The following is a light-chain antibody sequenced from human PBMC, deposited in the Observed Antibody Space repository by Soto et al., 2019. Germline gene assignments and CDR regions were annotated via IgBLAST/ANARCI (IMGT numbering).Light chain of an antibody. CDR3: QQYNSYPT. Sequence: DIQMTQSPSTLSASVGDRVTITCRASQSISSWLAWYQQKPGKAPKLLIYKASSLESGVPSRFSGSGSGTEFTLTISSLQPDDFATYYCQQYNSYPTFGQGTRWKSN. CDR1: QSISSW. V-gene: IGKV1-5*03. J-gene: IGKJ1*01. CDR2: KAS.